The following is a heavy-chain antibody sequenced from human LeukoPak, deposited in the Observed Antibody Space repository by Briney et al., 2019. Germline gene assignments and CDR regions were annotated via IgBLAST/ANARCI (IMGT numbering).Heavy chain of an antibody. CDR3: AKSGGYGLIDY. D-gene: IGHD1-26*01. CDR2: IYYSGST. CDR1: GGSISGSSYY. Sequence: SETLSLTCTVSGGSISGSSYYWGWIRQPPGKGLEWIGSIYYSGSTYYNASLQSRVTISIETSKDQISLRLNSVTAADTAMYYCAKSGGYGLIDYWGQGTLVTVSS. V-gene: IGHV4-39*01. J-gene: IGHJ4*02.